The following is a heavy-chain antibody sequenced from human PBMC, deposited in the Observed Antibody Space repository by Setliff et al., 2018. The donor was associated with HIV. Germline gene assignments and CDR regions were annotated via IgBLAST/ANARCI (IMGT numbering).Heavy chain of an antibody. CDR3: ARVDSSGYQLHDY. CDR1: GFIFSDFY. D-gene: IGHD3-22*01. Sequence: GGSLRLSCTASGFIFSDFYMSWIRQAPGKGLEWISDIMSSGTYTNYADSVRGRFTISRDNARNSLYLQMSSLRAEDTAVYYCARVDSSGYQLHDYWGQGTLVTVSS. CDR2: IMSSGTYT. J-gene: IGHJ4*02. V-gene: IGHV3-11*06.